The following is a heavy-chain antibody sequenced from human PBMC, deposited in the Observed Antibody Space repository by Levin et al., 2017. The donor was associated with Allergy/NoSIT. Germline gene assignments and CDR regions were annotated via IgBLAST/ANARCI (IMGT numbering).Heavy chain of an antibody. J-gene: IGHJ4*02. V-gene: IGHV3-33*01. CDR3: ARVKLRYFDWLPPAARLDY. CDR1: GFTFSSYG. Sequence: AGGSLRLSCAASGFTFSSYGMHWVRQAPGKGLEWVAVIWYDGSNKYYADSVKGRFTISRDNSKNTLYLQMNSLRAEDTAVYYCARVKLRYFDWLPPAARLDYWGQGTLVTVSS. CDR2: IWYDGSNK. D-gene: IGHD3-9*01.